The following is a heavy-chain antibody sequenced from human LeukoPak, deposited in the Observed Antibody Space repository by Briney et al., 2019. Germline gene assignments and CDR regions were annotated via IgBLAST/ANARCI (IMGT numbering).Heavy chain of an antibody. V-gene: IGHV1-2*06. CDR3: AREMECSGGSCYPSNDY. J-gene: IGHJ4*02. Sequence: ASVKVSCKASGYTFTGYYMHWVRQAPGQGLEWVGRINPNSGGTNYAQKFQGRVTMTRDTSISTAYMELSRLRSDDTAVYYCAREMECSGGSCYPSNDYWGQGTLVTVSS. CDR2: INPNSGGT. CDR1: GYTFTGYY. D-gene: IGHD2-15*01.